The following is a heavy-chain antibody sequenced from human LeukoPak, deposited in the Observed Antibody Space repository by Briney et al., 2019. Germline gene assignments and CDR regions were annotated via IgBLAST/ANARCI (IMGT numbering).Heavy chain of an antibody. J-gene: IGHJ5*02. Sequence: RPLRLSCAASGFTFDDYGMSWVRQAPGKGLVWVSRINSDGINTSYADSVKGRFTISRDNAKNTLNLQMNSLRAEDTAVYYCARDLGQYYDTSDNWFDPWGQGTLVTVSS. D-gene: IGHD3-22*01. CDR1: GFTFDDYG. V-gene: IGHV3-74*01. CDR3: ARDLGQYYDTSDNWFDP. CDR2: INSDGINT.